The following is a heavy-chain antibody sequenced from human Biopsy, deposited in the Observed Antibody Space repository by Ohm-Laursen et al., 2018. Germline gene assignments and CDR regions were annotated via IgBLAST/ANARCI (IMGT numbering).Heavy chain of an antibody. V-gene: IGHV4-34*12. D-gene: IGHD3-22*01. CDR1: NVSFSSFY. J-gene: IGHJ5*02. Sequence: SDTLSLTWAVYNVSFSSFYWSWIRQPPGKGLEWIGSIFYRGSTHYKPSLKSRVNISVDTSKNQFSLKLNSVTAADTAVYHCARDYDTSGYYYVSWGQGTLVTVSS. CDR2: IFYRGST. CDR3: ARDYDTSGYYYVS.